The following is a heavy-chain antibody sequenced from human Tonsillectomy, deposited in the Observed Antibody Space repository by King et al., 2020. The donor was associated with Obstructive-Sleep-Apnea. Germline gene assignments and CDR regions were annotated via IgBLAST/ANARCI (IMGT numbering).Heavy chain of an antibody. V-gene: IGHV4-59*08. CDR1: GGSISSYF. CDR2: IFYSGST. CDR3: ARFSPEWPAPWYFDY. D-gene: IGHD3-3*01. Sequence: QLQESGPGLVKPSETLSLTCTVSGGSISSYFWSWIRQPPGKGLEWIGYIFYSGSTNYNPSLKSRVTMSVDTSKNQFSLQLSSVTAADTAVYYCARFSPEWPAPWYFDYWGQGTLVTVSS. J-gene: IGHJ4*02.